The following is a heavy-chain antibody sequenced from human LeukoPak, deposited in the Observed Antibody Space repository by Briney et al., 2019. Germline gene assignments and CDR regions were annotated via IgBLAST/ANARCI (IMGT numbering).Heavy chain of an antibody. Sequence: GGSLRLSCAASGFNVSRNYMSWVRQAPGKGLKWVSVLYSGGTTYYADSVKGRFTISRDNSKNTLYLQMNNLRAEDTAVYYCARVMTAITNWFDPWGQGTLVTVSS. V-gene: IGHV3-66*01. CDR2: LYSGGTT. CDR3: ARVMTAITNWFDP. D-gene: IGHD2-21*02. CDR1: GFNVSRNY. J-gene: IGHJ5*02.